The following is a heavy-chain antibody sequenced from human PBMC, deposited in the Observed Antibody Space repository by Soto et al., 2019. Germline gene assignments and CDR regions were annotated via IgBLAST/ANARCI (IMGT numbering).Heavy chain of an antibody. Sequence: EVHLVESGGGLVQPGGSLRLSCAASGFTVSSKYMSWVRQAPGKGLEWVSLIQSGGTTYYADSVKGRFTISRDSSKNMLHLQMDSLGAEDTAVYYCARGDILCSGGSCYGVHMDVWGKGTTVTVSS. CDR3: ARGDILCSGGSCYGVHMDV. V-gene: IGHV3-66*01. D-gene: IGHD2-15*01. CDR2: IQSGGTT. J-gene: IGHJ6*03. CDR1: GFTVSSKY.